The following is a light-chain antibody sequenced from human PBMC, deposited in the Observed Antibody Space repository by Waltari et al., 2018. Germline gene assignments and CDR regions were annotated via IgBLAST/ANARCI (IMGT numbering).Light chain of an antibody. Sequence: QSALTQPPSASGSPGQSVTIPCTGTSTDVGFYAHVSCFQHHPGRAPRLLIYEVTKRPSGVPHRFSGSKSGNTASLTVSGLQDEDEAAYYCSSDAGSNTMIFGGGTKVTVL. CDR2: EVT. V-gene: IGLV2-8*01. CDR1: STDVGFYAH. CDR3: SSDAGSNTMI. J-gene: IGLJ2*01.